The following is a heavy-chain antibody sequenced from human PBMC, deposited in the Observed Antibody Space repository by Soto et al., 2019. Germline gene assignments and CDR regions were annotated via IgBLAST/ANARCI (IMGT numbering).Heavy chain of an antibody. Sequence: PGGSVRLSCAASGFTFSRHAIHWVRLTPGRGLEWVLAISRDGSYIYYTDSVKGRFTVSRDNSKNTVFVQMNRLIPDDTALYFCARTRNGGVADSFDSWGQGTRVTV. V-gene: IGHV3-30*04. J-gene: IGHJ5*01. CDR1: GFTFSRHA. D-gene: IGHD3-3*01. CDR3: ARTRNGGVADSFDS. CDR2: ISRDGSYI.